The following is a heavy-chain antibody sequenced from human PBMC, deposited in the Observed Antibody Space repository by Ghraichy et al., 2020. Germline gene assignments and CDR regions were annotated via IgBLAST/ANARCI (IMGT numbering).Heavy chain of an antibody. V-gene: IGHV6-1*01. CDR3: ARSGSYAEYFPH. D-gene: IGHD1-26*01. J-gene: IGHJ1*01. CDR1: GDSVSSNTAA. CDR2: TYYRSTWHY. Sequence: SQTLSLTCAISGDSVSSNTAAWNWIRESPSRGLEWLGRTYYRSTWHYDYVVSVKSRITINPDTSKNQFSLQLNSVTPEDTAVYYCARSGSYAEYFPHWGQGILVIVSS.